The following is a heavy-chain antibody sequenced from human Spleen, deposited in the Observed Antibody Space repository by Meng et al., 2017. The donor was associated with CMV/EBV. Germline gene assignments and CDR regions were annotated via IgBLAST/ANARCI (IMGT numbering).Heavy chain of an antibody. D-gene: IGHD3-22*01. J-gene: IGHJ4*02. CDR1: YR. CDR2: IIRIFGTS. CDR3: ARGHTLYHYESGSYYGTGHFDY. V-gene: IGHV1-69*05. Sequence: YRIDWGRLAHGQGVEGMGDIIRIFGTSHFAQKFQDRVKITTDESTTTAYMELSSLTSEDTAVYYCARGHTLYHYESGSYYGTGHFDYWGQGTLVTVSS.